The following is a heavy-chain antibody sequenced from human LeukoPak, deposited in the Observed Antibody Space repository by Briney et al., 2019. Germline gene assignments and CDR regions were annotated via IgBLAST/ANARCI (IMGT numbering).Heavy chain of an antibody. CDR2: IYYTGST. V-gene: IGHV4-59*12. CDR1: GGSISSYY. CDR3: AVDSSGYHHFDY. J-gene: IGHJ4*02. Sequence: SETLSLTCTVSGGSISSYYWSWIRQPPGKGLEWIGYIYYTGSTNYNPSLKSRVTISVDTSKNQFSLKLSSVTAADTAVYYCAVDSSGYHHFDYWGQGTLVTVSS. D-gene: IGHD3-22*01.